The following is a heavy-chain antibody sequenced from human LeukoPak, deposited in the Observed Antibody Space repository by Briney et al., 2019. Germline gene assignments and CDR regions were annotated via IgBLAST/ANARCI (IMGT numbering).Heavy chain of an antibody. V-gene: IGHV3-7*01. D-gene: IGHD3-10*01. J-gene: IGHJ4*02. CDR1: GFTFSSYW. CDR3: ARDPTVLLWFGESAHYFDY. CDR2: IKQDGSEK. Sequence: PGGSLRLSCAASGFTFSSYWMSWVRQAPGKGLEWVANIKQDGSEKYYVDSVKGRFTISRDNAKNSLYLQMNSLRAEDTAVYYCARDPTVLLWFGESAHYFDYWGQGTLVTVSS.